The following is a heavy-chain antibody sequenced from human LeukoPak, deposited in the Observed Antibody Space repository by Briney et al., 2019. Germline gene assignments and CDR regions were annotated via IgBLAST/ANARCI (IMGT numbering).Heavy chain of an antibody. CDR2: ISGSGSTI. J-gene: IGHJ4*02. Sequence: PGGSLRLSCTVSGFTFSDYYMSWIRQAPGKGLEWVSYISGSGSTIYYADSVKGRFTISRDNAKNSLYLLMNSLRAEDTAVYYCAREWDSSSWYDYWGQGTLVTVSS. CDR1: GFTFSDYY. V-gene: IGHV3-11*04. CDR3: AREWDSSSWYDY. D-gene: IGHD6-13*01.